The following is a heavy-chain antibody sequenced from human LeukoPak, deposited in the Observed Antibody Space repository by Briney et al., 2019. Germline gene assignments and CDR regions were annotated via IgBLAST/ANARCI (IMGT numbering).Heavy chain of an antibody. CDR1: GDSVSSNSAA. Sequence: SQTLSLTCAISGDSVSSNSAAWNWIRQSPSRGLEWLGRTYYRSKWYNDYAVSVKSRITINPDTSKNQFSLQLNSVTPEDTAVYYCAREPYCSSTSCYYGMDVWGQGTTVTVSS. CDR2: TYYRSKWYN. V-gene: IGHV6-1*01. J-gene: IGHJ6*02. CDR3: AREPYCSSTSCYYGMDV. D-gene: IGHD2-2*01.